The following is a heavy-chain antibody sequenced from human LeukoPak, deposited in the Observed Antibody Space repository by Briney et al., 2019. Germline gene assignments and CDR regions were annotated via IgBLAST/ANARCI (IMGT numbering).Heavy chain of an antibody. CDR2: ISWNSGSI. D-gene: IGHD6-19*01. Sequence: PGGSLRRSCAASGFTFDDYAMHWVRQAPGKGLEWVSGISWNSGSIGYADSVKGRFTISRDNAKNSLYLQMNSLRAEDTALYYCAKDLGSSGWYFDYWGQGTLVTVSS. V-gene: IGHV3-9*01. J-gene: IGHJ4*02. CDR1: GFTFDDYA. CDR3: AKDLGSSGWYFDY.